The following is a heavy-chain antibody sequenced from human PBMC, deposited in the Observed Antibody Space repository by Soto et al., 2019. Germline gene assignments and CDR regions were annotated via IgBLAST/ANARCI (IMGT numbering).Heavy chain of an antibody. Sequence: EVQLLESGGGLVQPGGSLRLSCAASGFTFSSYSMSWVRQAPGKGLEWVSGFRSGGDDDTTYYADSVRGRFTISRDNSKNTLFPQMNSLRAEDTAIYYCAKKVNSGSGSQFFDYWGQGTLVTVSS. CDR2: FRSGGDDDTT. D-gene: IGHD3-10*01. CDR3: AKKVNSGSGSQFFDY. J-gene: IGHJ4*02. CDR1: GFTFSSYS. V-gene: IGHV3-23*01.